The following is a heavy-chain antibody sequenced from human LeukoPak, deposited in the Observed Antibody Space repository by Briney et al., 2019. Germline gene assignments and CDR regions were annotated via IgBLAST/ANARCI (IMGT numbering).Heavy chain of an antibody. Sequence: SQTLSLTCTVSGGSISSGGYYWSWLRQHPGQGLEWIGYIYYSGSTYYNPSLKSRVTISVDTSKNQFSLKLSSVTAADTAVYYCARGLYVAPKTFDYWGQGTLVTVSS. CDR1: GGSISSGGYY. J-gene: IGHJ4*02. D-gene: IGHD2-2*02. CDR3: ARGLYVAPKTFDY. V-gene: IGHV4-31*03. CDR2: IYYSGST.